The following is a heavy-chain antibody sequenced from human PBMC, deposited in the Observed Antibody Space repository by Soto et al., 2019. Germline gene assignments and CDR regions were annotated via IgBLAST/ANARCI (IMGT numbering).Heavy chain of an antibody. CDR1: GGSISNYY. CDR2: IYYSGTT. D-gene: IGHD2-15*01. V-gene: IGHV4-59*01. CDR3: EISYCSGGSCDNQYYGMDI. J-gene: IGHJ6*02. Sequence: SETLSLTCTVSGGSISNYYWSWIRQPPGKGLEWIGYIYYSGTTNYNPSLKSRVTISVDTSKNQFSLKLSSVTAADTAVYYWEISYCSGGSCDNQYYGMDIWRQATAVNV.